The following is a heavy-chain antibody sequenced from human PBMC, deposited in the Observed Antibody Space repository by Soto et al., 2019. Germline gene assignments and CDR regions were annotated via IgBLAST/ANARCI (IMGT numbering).Heavy chain of an antibody. Sequence: XETLSLTCSVAGCSINSYYWSWIRQPPGKGLEWIGYIFYSGRSGSTNYNPSLKSRVTISVDTSKNQFSLKVSSVTAADTAVYYCAKTALGWLDHWGQGTLVTVSS. CDR1: GCSINSYY. V-gene: IGHV4-59*01. CDR2: IFYSGRSGST. J-gene: IGHJ5*02. CDR3: AKTALGWLDH. D-gene: IGHD2-21*02.